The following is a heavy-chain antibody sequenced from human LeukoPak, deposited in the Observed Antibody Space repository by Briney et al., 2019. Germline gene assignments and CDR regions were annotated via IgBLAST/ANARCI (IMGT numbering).Heavy chain of an antibody. V-gene: IGHV1-3*01. CDR2: INAGNGNT. Sequence: ASVKVSCKASGYTFTSYAMHWVRQAPGQRLEWMGWINAGNGNTKYSQKFQGRVTITRDTSASTAYMELSSLRSEDTAGYYCARDRVVITTGYDYWGQGTLVTVSS. CDR1: GYTFTSYA. CDR3: ARDRVVITTGYDY. J-gene: IGHJ4*02. D-gene: IGHD3-22*01.